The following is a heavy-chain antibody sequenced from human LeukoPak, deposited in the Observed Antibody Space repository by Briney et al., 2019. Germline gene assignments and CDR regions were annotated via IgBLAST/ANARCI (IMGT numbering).Heavy chain of an antibody. D-gene: IGHD3-10*01. Sequence: GGSLRLSCAASGFTFSSYGMHWVRQAPGKGLEWVAVIWYDGSNKYYADSVKGRFTISRDNSKNTPYLQMNSLRAEDTAVYYCARFGSGRRYFDYWGQGTLVTVSS. V-gene: IGHV3-30*19. J-gene: IGHJ4*02. CDR2: IWYDGSNK. CDR1: GFTFSSYG. CDR3: ARFGSGRRYFDY.